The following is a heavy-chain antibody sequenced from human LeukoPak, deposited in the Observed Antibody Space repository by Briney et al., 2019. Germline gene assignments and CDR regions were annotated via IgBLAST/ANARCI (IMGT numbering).Heavy chain of an antibody. CDR3: ARDVFSLGDS. D-gene: IGHD5/OR15-5a*01. J-gene: IGHJ4*02. Sequence: GGSATLSCAASGFSLTNYGMHWLRQTPGEGLVCVSHINHDESLRNYADSVKGRFTVSRDIDKNPLYLHMSSLGAGDSAIYYCARDVFSLGDSWGLGTLVIVSS. V-gene: IGHV3-74*01. CDR2: INHDESLR. CDR1: GFSLTNYG.